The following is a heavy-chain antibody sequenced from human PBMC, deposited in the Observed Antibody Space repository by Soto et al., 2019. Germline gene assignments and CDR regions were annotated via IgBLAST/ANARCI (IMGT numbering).Heavy chain of an antibody. V-gene: IGHV1-2*07. CDR3: ASERNEPFDFYY. Sequence: GASVKVSCKASGYNFTGYFMHWVRQAPGQGLEWMGWINPQSGGSDHAHRFQGRVTTARDTSISTAYMELSRLRSHDRAGYYCASERNEPFDFYYWGQGTHLTVCS. CDR2: INPQSGGS. CDR1: GYNFTGYF. D-gene: IGHD3-3*02. J-gene: IGHJ4*02.